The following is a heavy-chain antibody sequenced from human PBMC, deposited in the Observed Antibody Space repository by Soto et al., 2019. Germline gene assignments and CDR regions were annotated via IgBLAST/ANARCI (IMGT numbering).Heavy chain of an antibody. CDR2: INHSGST. J-gene: IGHJ6*02. Sequence: LSLTCAVYGGSFIGYYWSWIRQPPGKGLEWIGEINHSGSTNYNPSLKSRVTISVDTSKNQFSLKLSSVTAADTAVYYCARGIVIDSTHWYGMDVWGQGTTVTVSS. CDR3: ARGIVIDSTHWYGMDV. D-gene: IGHD1-26*01. V-gene: IGHV4-34*01. CDR1: GGSFIGYY.